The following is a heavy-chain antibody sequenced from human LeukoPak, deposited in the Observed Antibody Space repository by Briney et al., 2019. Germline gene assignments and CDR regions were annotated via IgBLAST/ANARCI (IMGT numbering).Heavy chain of an antibody. V-gene: IGHV4-59*01. CDR1: GGSINSYY. D-gene: IGHD4-17*01. CDR3: ARGPGDYEYYWFDP. CDR2: IHYSGST. J-gene: IGHJ5*02. Sequence: SETLSLTCTVSGGSINSYYWSWIRQPPGKGLQWIGCIHYSGSTNYNPSLKSRVTISVDASKNQFSLKLSSVTAADTAVYYCARGPGDYEYYWFDPWGQGTLVTVSS.